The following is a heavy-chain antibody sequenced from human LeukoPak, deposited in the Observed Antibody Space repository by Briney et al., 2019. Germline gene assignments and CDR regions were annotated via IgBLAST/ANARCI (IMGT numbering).Heavy chain of an antibody. CDR1: GFTFSDYN. J-gene: IGHJ4*02. D-gene: IGHD3-3*01. CDR3: ARDGIRSFGLITKHDY. Sequence: GGSLRLSCAASGFTFSDYNMHWIRQAPGKGLEWISYISSRGGTIFYADSVKGRFTIPRDNAENSLFLQLNSLRPEDTAVYYCARDGIRSFGLITKHDYWGQGTLVTVSS. CDR2: ISSRGGTI. V-gene: IGHV3-11*04.